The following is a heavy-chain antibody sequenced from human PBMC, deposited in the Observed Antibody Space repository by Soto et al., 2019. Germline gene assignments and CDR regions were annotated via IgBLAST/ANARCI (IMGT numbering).Heavy chain of an antibody. J-gene: IGHJ4*02. CDR2: TRNKANSYAT. CDR3: ARDTGGSYDY. V-gene: IGHV3-72*01. Sequence: PGGSLRLSCAASGFTFSDYYMDWVRQVPGKGLEWVGRTRNKANSYATEYAASVKGRFSISRDDSKDSMYLQINSLNSEDTAVYYCARDTGGSYDYWGQGALVTVSS. CDR1: GFTFSDYY. D-gene: IGHD1-26*01.